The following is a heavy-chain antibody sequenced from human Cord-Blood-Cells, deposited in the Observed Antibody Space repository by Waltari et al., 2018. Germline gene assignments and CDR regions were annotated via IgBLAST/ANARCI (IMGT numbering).Heavy chain of an antibody. CDR2: INHSGST. D-gene: IGHD3-3*01. Sequence: QVQLQQLGAGLLKPSETLSLTCAVYGGSFRGYYLRWIRQPPGKGREWIGEINHSGSTNYNPSLKSRVTISVDTSKNQFSLKLSSVTAADTAVYYCARVEEYYDFWSGYNSALFDYWGQGTLVTVSS. J-gene: IGHJ4*02. V-gene: IGHV4-34*01. CDR1: GGSFRGYY. CDR3: ARVEEYYDFWSGYNSALFDY.